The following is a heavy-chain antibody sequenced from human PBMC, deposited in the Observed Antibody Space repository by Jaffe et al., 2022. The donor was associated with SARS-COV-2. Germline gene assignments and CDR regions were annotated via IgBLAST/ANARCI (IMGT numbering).Heavy chain of an antibody. CDR3: ARGGYDFWSGYSRPKFDY. V-gene: IGHV4-34*01. CDR2: INHSGST. D-gene: IGHD3-3*01. CDR1: GGSFSGYY. Sequence: QVQLQQWGAGLLKPSETLSLTCAVYGGSFSGYYWSWIRQPPGKGLEWIGEINHSGSTNYNPSLKSRVTISVDTSKNQFSLKLSSVTAADTAVYYCARGGYDFWSGYSRPKFDYWGQGTLVTVSS. J-gene: IGHJ4*02.